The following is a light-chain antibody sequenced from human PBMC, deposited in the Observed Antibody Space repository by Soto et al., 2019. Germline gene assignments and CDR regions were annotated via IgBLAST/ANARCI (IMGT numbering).Light chain of an antibody. CDR3: QQYNGYGSWT. J-gene: IGKJ1*01. Sequence: DIQMTQSPSTLSAXVGDRVTITCRASQSISSWMAWYQQKPGKAPKLLIYKPSTLXSGVPSRFXXXXXXXXXXXXXSSLQPDDFATYYCQQYNGYGSWTFGQGTKVEXK. CDR2: KPS. CDR1: QSISSW. V-gene: IGKV1-5*03.